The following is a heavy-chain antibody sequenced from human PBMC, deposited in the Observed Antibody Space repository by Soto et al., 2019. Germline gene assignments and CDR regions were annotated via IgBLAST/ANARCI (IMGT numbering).Heavy chain of an antibody. CDR1: GGSISSYY. CDR2: IYYSGST. J-gene: IGHJ4*02. CDR3: ARTANYYDSSGYYDY. D-gene: IGHD3-22*01. Sequence: QVQLQESGPGLVKPSETLSLTCTVSGGSISSYYWSWIRQPPGKGLEWIGYIYYSGSTNYNPSLKSRVTISVDTSKNQFSLTLSSVTAADTAVYYCARTANYYDSSGYYDYWGQGTLVTVSS. V-gene: IGHV4-59*01.